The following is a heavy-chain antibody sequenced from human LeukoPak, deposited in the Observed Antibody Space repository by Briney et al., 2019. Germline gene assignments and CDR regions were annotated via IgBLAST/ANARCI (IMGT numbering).Heavy chain of an antibody. V-gene: IGHV1-8*01. D-gene: IGHD1-26*01. CDR3: ARAPLGRPDYYGMDV. CDR2: MNPNSGNT. CDR1: GYTFTSYD. J-gene: IGHJ6*02. Sequence: ASVKVSCKASGYTFTSYDINWVRQATGQGLEWMGWMNPNSGNTGYAQKFQGRVTMTRNTSISTVYMELSSLRSEDTAVYYCARAPLGRPDYYGMDVWGQETTVTVSS.